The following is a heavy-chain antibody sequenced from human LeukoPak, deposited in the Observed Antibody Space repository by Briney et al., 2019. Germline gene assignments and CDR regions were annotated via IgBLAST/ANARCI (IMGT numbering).Heavy chain of an antibody. CDR3: ARDGSEYSYGYTT. CDR2: INPNSGGT. CDR1: GYTFTSYG. D-gene: IGHD5-18*01. J-gene: IGHJ5*02. V-gene: IGHV1-2*02. Sequence: ASVKVSCKASGYTFTSYGISWVRQAPGQGLEWMGWINPNSGGTNYAQKFQGRVTMTRDTSISTAYMELSRLRSDDTAVYYCARDGSEYSYGYTTWGQGTLVTVSS.